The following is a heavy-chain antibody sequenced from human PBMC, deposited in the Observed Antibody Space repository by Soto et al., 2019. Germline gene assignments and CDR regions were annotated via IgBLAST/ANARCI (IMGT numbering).Heavy chain of an antibody. J-gene: IGHJ6*02. CDR3: ARGRSSGSPYYYGMDV. Sequence: ASETLSLTCAVSGGSISSGGYSWSWIRQPPGKGLEWIGYIYHSGSTYYNPSLKSRVTISVDRSKNQFSLKLSSVTAADTAVYYYARGRSSGSPYYYGMDVWGQGTTVTVSS. D-gene: IGHD3-22*01. CDR1: GGSISSGGYS. V-gene: IGHV4-30-2*01. CDR2: IYHSGST.